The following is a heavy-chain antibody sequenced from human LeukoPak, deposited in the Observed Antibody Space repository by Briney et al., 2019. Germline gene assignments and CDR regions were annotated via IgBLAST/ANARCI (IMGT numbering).Heavy chain of an antibody. CDR3: AKHGSSWARGMDY. J-gene: IGHJ4*02. CDR1: GFTFSDYY. CDR2: ISSSGSTI. Sequence: GGSLRLSCAASGFTFSDYYMSWIRQAPGKGLEWVSYISSSGSTIYYADSVKGRFTISRDNSKNTLYLQMNSLRAEDTAVYYCAKHGSSWARGMDYWGQGTLVTVSS. V-gene: IGHV3-11*01. D-gene: IGHD6-13*01.